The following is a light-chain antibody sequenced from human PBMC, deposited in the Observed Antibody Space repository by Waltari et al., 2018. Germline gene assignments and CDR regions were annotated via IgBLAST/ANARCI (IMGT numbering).Light chain of an antibody. CDR1: QSVTTN. J-gene: IGKJ2*01. Sequence: EIVMTQSPATLSVSPGERAILSCRASQSVTTNLAWYQQKPGQAPRRRIYGASPRATDMPARFSGSGSGTEFTLTISSLQSEDCAVYYCHQYNDGPPFNFGQGTKLEIK. V-gene: IGKV3-15*01. CDR3: HQYNDGPPFN. CDR2: GAS.